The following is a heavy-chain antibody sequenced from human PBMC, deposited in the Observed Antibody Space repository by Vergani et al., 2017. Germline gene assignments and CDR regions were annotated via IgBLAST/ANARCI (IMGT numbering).Heavy chain of an antibody. Sequence: EVQLLESGGGLVQPGGSLRLSCAASGFTFSSYAMSWVRQAPGKGLGWVSAISGSGGSTYYADSVKGRFTISRDNSKNTLYLQMNSLRAEDTAVYYCAKVPINDPYPGSYFDYWGQGTLVTVSS. CDR1: GFTFSSYA. V-gene: IGHV3-23*01. J-gene: IGHJ4*02. CDR3: AKVPINDPYPGSYFDY. D-gene: IGHD1-26*01. CDR2: ISGSGGST.